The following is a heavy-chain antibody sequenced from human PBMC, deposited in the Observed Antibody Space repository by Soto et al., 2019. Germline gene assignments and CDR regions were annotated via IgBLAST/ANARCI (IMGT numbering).Heavy chain of an antibody. V-gene: IGHV3-7*01. CDR3: ARDPVGVDSTFFFDS. Sequence: GGSLRLSCAASGLDLSHPWMTWVRQAAGKGLEWVANIKQDGSEIYYVDSVKGRFTISRDNAKNSLYLQMSGLRAEDTAVYYCARDPVGVDSTFFFDSWGQGTLVTVSS. CDR2: IKQDGSEI. D-gene: IGHD2-21*01. J-gene: IGHJ4*02. CDR1: GLDLSHPW.